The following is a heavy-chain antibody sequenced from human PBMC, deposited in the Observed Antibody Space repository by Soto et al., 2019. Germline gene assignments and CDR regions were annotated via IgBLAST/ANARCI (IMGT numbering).Heavy chain of an antibody. D-gene: IGHD3-22*01. CDR1: GGSISGGGYY. V-gene: IGHV4-31*03. J-gene: IGHJ4*02. CDR2: IYYSGTT. CDR3: ARVNDNSGYYLDY. Sequence: QVQLQESGPGLVKPSQTLSLTCTVSGGSISGGGYYWSWIRQHPGKGLEWIGYIYYSGTTYYNPSLKSRVTISVDTSKNQFSLKLSSVTAADTAVYYCARVNDNSGYYLDYWGQGTLLTVSS.